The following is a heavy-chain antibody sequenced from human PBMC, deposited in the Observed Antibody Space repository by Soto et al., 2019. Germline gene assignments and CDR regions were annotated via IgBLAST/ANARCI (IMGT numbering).Heavy chain of an antibody. CDR2: IYKSATT. D-gene: IGHD7-27*01. V-gene: IGHV4-30-4*01. J-gene: IGHJ5*01. CDR1: GDSISNLDYF. Sequence: SETLSLTCSVAGDSISNLDYFWAWIRQPPGQALEYIGYIYKSATTYYNPSFESRVAISVDTSKSQFSLNVTSVTAADTAVYFCARGRYCLTGRCFPNWFDSWGQGALVTVSS. CDR3: ARGRYCLTGRCFPNWFDS.